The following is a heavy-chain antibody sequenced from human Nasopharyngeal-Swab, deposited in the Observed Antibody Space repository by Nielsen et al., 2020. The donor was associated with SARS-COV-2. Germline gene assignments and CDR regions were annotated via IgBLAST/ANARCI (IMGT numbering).Heavy chain of an antibody. J-gene: IGHJ6*03. V-gene: IGHV1-2*04. CDR3: ARGTIFGVVPRYYYYMDV. Sequence: ASVKVSCKASGYTFTGYYMHWVRQAPGQGLEWMGWINPNSGGTNYAQKFQGWVTMTRDTSISTAYMELSSLRSEDTAVYYCARGTIFGVVPRYYYYMDVWGKGTTVTVSS. CDR1: GYTFTGYY. CDR2: INPNSGGT. D-gene: IGHD3-3*01.